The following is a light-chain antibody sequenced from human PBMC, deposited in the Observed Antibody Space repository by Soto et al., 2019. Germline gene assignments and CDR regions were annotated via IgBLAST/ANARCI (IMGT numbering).Light chain of an antibody. Sequence: QSVLAQPASVSGSPGQSITISCTGTSSDVGGYKHVSWYQHHPGKAPKLMIYEVSNRPSGVSNRFSGSKSGYTASLTISGLQAEDEADYYCSSYTSSSTLVFGTGTKVTVL. V-gene: IGLV2-14*01. CDR1: SSDVGGYKH. CDR2: EVS. CDR3: SSYTSSSTLV. J-gene: IGLJ1*01.